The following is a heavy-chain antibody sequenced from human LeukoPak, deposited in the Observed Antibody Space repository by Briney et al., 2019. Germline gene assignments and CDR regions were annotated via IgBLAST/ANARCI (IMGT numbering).Heavy chain of an antibody. CDR1: GFTFSSYA. CDR3: VKASSDYYYDS. V-gene: IGHV3-64D*06. Sequence: GGSLRLSCAASGFTFSSYAMHWVRQAPGKGLEYVSASSSKGDSTFYADSVKGGFTISRDNSKNTLYLQMSSLRTEDTAVYYCVKASSDYYYDSWGQGTLVTVSS. CDR2: SSSKGDST. J-gene: IGHJ5*01. D-gene: IGHD3-22*01.